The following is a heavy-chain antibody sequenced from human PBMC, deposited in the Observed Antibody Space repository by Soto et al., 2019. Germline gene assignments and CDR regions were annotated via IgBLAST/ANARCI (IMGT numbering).Heavy chain of an antibody. V-gene: IGHV4-59*12. CDR3: ARGLSVTLGY. D-gene: IGHD4-4*01. CDR2: IYYSGST. J-gene: IGHJ4*02. CDR1: GGSISNYY. Sequence: SETLSLTCTVSGGSISNYYWSWIRQPPGKGLEWIGYIYYSGSTNYNPSLKSRVTISVDTSKNQFSLKLSSVTAADTAVYYCARGLSVTLGYWGQGTLVTVSS.